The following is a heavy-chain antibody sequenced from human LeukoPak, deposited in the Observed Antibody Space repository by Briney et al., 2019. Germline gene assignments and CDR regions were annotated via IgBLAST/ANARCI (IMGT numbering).Heavy chain of an antibody. V-gene: IGHV4-59*01. CDR1: GGSISSYY. Sequence: SETLSPTCTVSGGSISSYYWSWIRQPPGKGLEWIGYIYYSGSTNYSPSLKSRVTISVDTSRNQFSLKLSSVTAADTAVYYCARALSDAFDIWGQGTMVTVSS. CDR3: ARALSDAFDI. J-gene: IGHJ3*02. CDR2: IYYSGST.